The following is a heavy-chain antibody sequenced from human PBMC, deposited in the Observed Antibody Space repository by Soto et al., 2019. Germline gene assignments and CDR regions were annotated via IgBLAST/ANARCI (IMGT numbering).Heavy chain of an antibody. V-gene: IGHV3-11*03. D-gene: IGHD6-13*01. CDR2: ISGDSVDT. J-gene: IGHJ3*02. Sequence: QVQLLESGGGLVKPGGSLRLSCAASGFSVSAYYMGWIRQPPGKGLEWISYISGDSVDTNHADSVKGRFTISRDNAKNSLCLQMNSLRAEDTAVYFCATGQQVRMADIWGQGTMVTVSS. CDR3: ATGQQVRMADI. CDR1: GFSVSAYY.